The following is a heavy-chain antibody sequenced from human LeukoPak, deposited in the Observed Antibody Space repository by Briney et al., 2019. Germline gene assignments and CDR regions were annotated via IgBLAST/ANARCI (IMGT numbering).Heavy chain of an antibody. D-gene: IGHD1-1*01. CDR1: GGSVSSGSYY. CDR2: IYTSGST. V-gene: IGHV4-61*02. J-gene: IGHJ4*02. CDR3: ARAPRPWNDFDY. Sequence: SETLSLTCTVSGGSVSSGSYYWSWIRQPPGKGLEWIGRIYTSGSTNYNPSLKSRVTISVDTSKNQFSLKLSSVTAADTAVYYCARAPRPWNDFDYWGQGTLVTVSS.